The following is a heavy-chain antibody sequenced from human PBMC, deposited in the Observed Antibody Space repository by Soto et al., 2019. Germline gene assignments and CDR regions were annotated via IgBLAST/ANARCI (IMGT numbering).Heavy chain of an antibody. D-gene: IGHD3-10*01. J-gene: IGHJ3*02. Sequence: VSVKVSCKASGYTFTSYGIRWVRQAPGQGLEWMGWISAYNGNTNYAQKLQGRVTMTTDTSTSTAYMELRSLRSDDTAVYYCARDRNYYGSGSPTPYDAFDIWGQGTMVT. CDR1: GYTFTSYG. CDR2: ISAYNGNT. V-gene: IGHV1-18*04. CDR3: ARDRNYYGSGSPTPYDAFDI.